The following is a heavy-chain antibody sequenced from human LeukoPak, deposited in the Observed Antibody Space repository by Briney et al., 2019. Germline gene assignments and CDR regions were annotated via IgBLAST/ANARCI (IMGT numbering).Heavy chain of an antibody. V-gene: IGHV3-23*01. J-gene: IGHJ4*02. CDR3: AKVSGGYYFDY. CDR2: ISGSGDST. D-gene: IGHD6-25*01. CDR1: GFTFSSFA. Sequence: GGSLRLSCAASGFTFSSFAMRWVRQAPGKGLEWVSAISGSGDSTYYADSVKGQFTISRDNSKNTLYLQMNSLRAEDTAIYYCAKVSGGYYFDYWGQGTLVTVSS.